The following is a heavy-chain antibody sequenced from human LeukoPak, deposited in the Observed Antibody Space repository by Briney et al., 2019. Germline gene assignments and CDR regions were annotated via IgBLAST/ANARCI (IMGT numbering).Heavy chain of an antibody. CDR2: FDPEDGET. CDR3: ATTYYYDSSGPISLFTVVPFAFDI. D-gene: IGHD3-22*01. J-gene: IGHJ3*02. CDR1: GYTLTELS. V-gene: IGHV1-24*01. Sequence: ASVTVSCKVSGYTLTELSMHWVRQAPGKGLEWMGGFDPEDGETIYAQKFQGRVTMTEDTSTDTAYMELSSLRSEDMAVYYCATTYYYDSSGPISLFTVVPFAFDIWGQGTMVTVSS.